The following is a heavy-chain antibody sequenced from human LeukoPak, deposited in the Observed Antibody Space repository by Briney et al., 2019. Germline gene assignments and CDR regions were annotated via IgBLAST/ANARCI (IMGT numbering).Heavy chain of an antibody. J-gene: IGHJ4*02. CDR3: AREGGSSRNFDY. D-gene: IGHD6-13*01. CDR2: IFSSGII. Sequence: PSETLSLTCNVSGASISSDFWSWIRQPAGKGLEWVGRIFSSGIINCNPSLKSRLTMSVDTAKNQFSLNLSSVTAADTAVYYCAREGGSSRNFDYWGQGTLVTVSS. CDR1: GASISSDF. V-gene: IGHV4-4*07.